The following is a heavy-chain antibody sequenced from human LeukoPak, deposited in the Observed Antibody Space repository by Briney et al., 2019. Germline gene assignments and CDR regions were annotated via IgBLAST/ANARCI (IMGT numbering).Heavy chain of an antibody. CDR1: GYTFTGYY. D-gene: IGHD6-19*01. Sequence: ASVKVSCKASGYTFTGYYMHWVRQAPGQGLEWMGRINPNSGGTNYAQKFQGRVTMTRDTSISTAYMEPSRLRSDDTAVYYCAREKQWLAREVFDPWGQGTLVTVSS. CDR2: INPNSGGT. J-gene: IGHJ5*02. CDR3: AREKQWLAREVFDP. V-gene: IGHV1-2*06.